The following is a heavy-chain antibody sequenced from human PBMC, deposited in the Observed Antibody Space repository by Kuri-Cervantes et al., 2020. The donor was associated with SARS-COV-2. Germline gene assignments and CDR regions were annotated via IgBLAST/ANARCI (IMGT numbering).Heavy chain of an antibody. CDR2: ISYDGGNE. CDR1: GFTFSNYG. V-gene: IGHV3-30*03. J-gene: IGHJ3*02. CDR3: ARDRPSNYYGSGSSLDAFDI. D-gene: IGHD3-10*01. Sequence: GGSLRLSCAASGFTFSNYGIHWVRQAPGKGLEWVAVISYDGGNEYYADSAKGRFTISRDNAKNSLYLQMNSLRAEDTAVYYCARDRPSNYYGSGSSLDAFDIWGQGTMVTVSS.